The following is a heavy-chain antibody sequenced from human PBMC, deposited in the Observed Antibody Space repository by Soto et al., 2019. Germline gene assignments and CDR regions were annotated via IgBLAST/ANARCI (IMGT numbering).Heavy chain of an antibody. CDR3: ARDRCSSTSCYAGFPRYYYYMDV. J-gene: IGHJ6*03. CDR2: IYYSGST. Sequence: SETLSLTCAVSGGSISSSNWWSWVRQPPGKGLEWIGYIYYSGSTYYNPSLKSRVTISVDTSKNQFSLKLSSVTAADTAVYYCARDRCSSTSCYAGFPRYYYYMDVWGKGTTVTVSS. CDR1: GGSISSSNW. V-gene: IGHV4-4*02. D-gene: IGHD2-2*01.